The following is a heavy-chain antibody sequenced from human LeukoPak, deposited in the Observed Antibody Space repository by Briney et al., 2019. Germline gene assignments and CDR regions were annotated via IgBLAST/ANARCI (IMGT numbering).Heavy chain of an antibody. CDR3: ARVGYSSSSAYFDY. D-gene: IGHD6-6*01. V-gene: IGHV3-64*01. Sequence: GGSLRLSCAASGFTFSSYAMSWVRQAPGKGLEYVSAISTNGGGTYYANSVKGRFTISRDNSKNTLYLQMGSLRAEDMAVYYCARVGYSSSSAYFDYWGQGTLVTVSS. CDR1: GFTFSSYA. CDR2: ISTNGGGT. J-gene: IGHJ4*02.